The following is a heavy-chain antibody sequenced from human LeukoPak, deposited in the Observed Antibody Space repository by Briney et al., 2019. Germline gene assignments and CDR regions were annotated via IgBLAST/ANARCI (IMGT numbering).Heavy chain of an antibody. Sequence: GGSLRLSCAASGFTFSSYAMSWVRQAPGKGLEWVSSISSSSSYIYYADSVKGRFTISRDNAKNSLYLQMNSLRAEDTAVYYRARDPGYSSGRYSGSLSDVWGQGTTVTVSS. D-gene: IGHD6-19*01. V-gene: IGHV3-21*01. J-gene: IGHJ6*02. CDR1: GFTFSSYA. CDR3: ARDPGYSSGRYSGSLSDV. CDR2: ISSSSSYI.